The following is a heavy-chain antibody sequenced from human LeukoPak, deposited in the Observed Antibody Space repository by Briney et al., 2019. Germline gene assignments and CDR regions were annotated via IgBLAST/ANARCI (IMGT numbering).Heavy chain of an antibody. CDR1: GYTSTTYG. D-gene: IGHD3-10*01. J-gene: IGHJ4*02. CDR3: AKDGVVRGLGPYYFDS. CDR2: ISAYNGNT. Sequence: ASVKVSCKASGYTSTTYGISWVRQAPGQGLEWMGWISAYNGNTNYAQKLQGRVTMTTDTSTSTAYMELRSLRSDDTAVYYCAKDGVVRGLGPYYFDSWGQGSLVTVSS. V-gene: IGHV1-18*01.